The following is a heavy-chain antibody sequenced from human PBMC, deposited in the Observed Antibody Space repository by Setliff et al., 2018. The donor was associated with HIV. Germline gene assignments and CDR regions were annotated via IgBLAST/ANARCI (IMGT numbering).Heavy chain of an antibody. Sequence: GGSLRLSCAASGFIFSNYRMNWVRQAPGKGLEWVAVISYDGSNKYYADSVKGRFTISRDNSKNTLYLQMNSLRAEDTAVYYCAREWGRSDYYDSSGSKGYFDYWGQGTLVTVSS. CDR1: GFIFSNYR. D-gene: IGHD3-22*01. J-gene: IGHJ4*02. CDR2: ISYDGSNK. V-gene: IGHV3-30*03. CDR3: AREWGRSDYYDSSGSKGYFDY.